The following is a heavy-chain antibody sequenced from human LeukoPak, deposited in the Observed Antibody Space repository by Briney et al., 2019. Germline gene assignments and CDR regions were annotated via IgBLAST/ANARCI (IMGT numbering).Heavy chain of an antibody. CDR2: IRYDGSNK. CDR3: ARDRAVEVDY. CDR1: GFTFSSYG. J-gene: IGHJ4*02. V-gene: IGHV3-30*02. Sequence: GGSLRLSCAASGFTFSSYGMHWVRQAPGKGLEWVAFIRYDGSNKYYADSVKGRFTISRDNAKNSLYLQMNSLRAEDTAVYYCARDRAVEVDYWGQGTLVTVSS. D-gene: IGHD3-3*01.